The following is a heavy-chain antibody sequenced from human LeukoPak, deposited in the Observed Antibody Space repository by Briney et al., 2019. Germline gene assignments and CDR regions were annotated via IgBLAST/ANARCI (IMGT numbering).Heavy chain of an antibody. CDR1: GFTFTNYA. CDR2: ISGSGDST. J-gene: IGHJ4*02. D-gene: IGHD3-10*01. CDR3: AKDGGDTGSYSSSDY. Sequence: GGSLRLSCAASGFTFTNYAMSWVRQAPGKGLEWVSVISGSGDSTYYADSVKGRFTISRDNSKNTQYLQMHSLRAEDPAVYYCAKDGGDTGSYSSSDYWGQGTLVTVSS. V-gene: IGHV3-23*01.